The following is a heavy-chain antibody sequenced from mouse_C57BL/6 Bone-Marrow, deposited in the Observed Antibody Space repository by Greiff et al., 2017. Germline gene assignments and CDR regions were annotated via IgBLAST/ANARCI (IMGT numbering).Heavy chain of an antibody. Sequence: VQLQQSGAELVKPGASVKMSCKASGYTFTSYWITWVKQRPGQGLEWIGDIYPGSGSTNYNEKFKSKATLTVDTSSSTAYMQLSSLTSEDSAVYYCARRDSNFYYAMDYWGQGTSVTVSS. J-gene: IGHJ4*01. CDR1: GYTFTSYW. V-gene: IGHV1-55*01. CDR3: ARRDSNFYYAMDY. D-gene: IGHD2-5*01. CDR2: IYPGSGST.